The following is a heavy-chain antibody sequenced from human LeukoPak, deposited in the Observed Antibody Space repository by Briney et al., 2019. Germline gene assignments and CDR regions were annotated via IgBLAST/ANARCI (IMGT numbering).Heavy chain of an antibody. CDR1: GGTFSSYA. CDR2: IIPIFGTA. J-gene: IGHJ4*02. D-gene: IGHD6-19*01. V-gene: IGHV1-69*13. Sequence: SVMDSCKASGGTFSSYAISWVRQAPGQGLEWMGGIIPIFGTANYAQKFQGRVTITADESTSTAYMELSSLRSEDTAVYYCASWPGGWYGEDSWGQGTLVTVSS. CDR3: ASWPGGWYGEDS.